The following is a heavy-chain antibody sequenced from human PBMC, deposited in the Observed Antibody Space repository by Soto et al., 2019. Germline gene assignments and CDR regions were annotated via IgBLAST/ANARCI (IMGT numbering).Heavy chain of an antibody. CDR3: ARGDLVGGVVDYYNMDV. D-gene: IGHD3-10*01. V-gene: IGHV3-30*04. Sequence: PGGSLRLSCAASGFTFSKYAMHWVRQAPGKGLEWVSVIAYDGSTQYYADSVKGRFTISRDNSKNTVNLQMNSLRAEDTAVYYCARGDLVGGVVDYYNMDVWGQGTTVTVSS. CDR1: GFTFSKYA. CDR2: IAYDGSTQ. J-gene: IGHJ6*02.